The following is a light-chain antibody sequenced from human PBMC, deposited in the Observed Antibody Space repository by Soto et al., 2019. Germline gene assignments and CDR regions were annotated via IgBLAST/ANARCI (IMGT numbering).Light chain of an antibody. CDR3: QQYNTYSGT. J-gene: IGKJ1*01. CDR2: DAS. V-gene: IGKV1-5*01. Sequence: DIQMTQSPSTLSAPVGDTVTITCRASQSISRYLAWYQQKPGKAPKFLIYDASSLESGVPSRFSGSGSGTEFTLTISSLQPDDFATYYCQQYNTYSGTFGQGTKVDIK. CDR1: QSISRY.